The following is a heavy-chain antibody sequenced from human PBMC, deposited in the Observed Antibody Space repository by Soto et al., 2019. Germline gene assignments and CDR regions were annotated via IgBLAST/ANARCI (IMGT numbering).Heavy chain of an antibody. J-gene: IGHJ4*02. CDR2: INPSGGST. D-gene: IGHD3-10*01. CDR1: GYTFTSYY. V-gene: IGHV1-46*01. CDR3: ARAGGGYWGEGDY. Sequence: QVQLVQSGAEVKKPGASVKVSCKASGYTFTSYYMHWVRQAPGQGLEWMGIINPSGGSTSYAQKFQGSDTMTGDTSRRTVYRELGSLRSGDTAVYYGARAGGGYWGEGDYWGQGTLVTVSS.